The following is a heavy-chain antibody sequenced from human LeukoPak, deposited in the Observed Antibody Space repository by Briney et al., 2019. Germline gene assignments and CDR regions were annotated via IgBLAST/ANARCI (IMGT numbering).Heavy chain of an antibody. Sequence: GGSLRLSCAASTFTFSSYNMNWVRQAPGKGLEWVSSISSSGTYIYYRDSAKGRFTISRDNAENSLYLEMNSLRVEDTAIYYCVRDRGSYRPIDYWGQGTLVTVSS. J-gene: IGHJ4*02. CDR1: TFTFSSYN. CDR3: VRDRGSYRPIDY. D-gene: IGHD1-26*01. V-gene: IGHV3-21*01. CDR2: ISSSGTYI.